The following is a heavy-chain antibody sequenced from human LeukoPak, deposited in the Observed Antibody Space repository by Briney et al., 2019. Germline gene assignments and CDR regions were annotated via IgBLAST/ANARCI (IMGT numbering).Heavy chain of an antibody. V-gene: IGHV4-39*01. Sequence: SSETLSLTCTVSGGSISSSSYYWGWIRQPPGKGLEWIGSIYYSGSTYYNPSLKSRVTISVDTSKNQFSLKLSSVTAADTAVYYCARLSFTIFGVVIITIFDYWGQGTLVTVSS. D-gene: IGHD3-3*01. CDR1: GGSISSSSYY. CDR2: IYYSGST. CDR3: ARLSFTIFGVVIITIFDY. J-gene: IGHJ4*02.